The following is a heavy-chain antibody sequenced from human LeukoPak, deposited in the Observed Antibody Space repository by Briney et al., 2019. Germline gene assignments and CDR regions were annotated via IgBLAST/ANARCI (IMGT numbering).Heavy chain of an antibody. Sequence: ASVKVSCKTSGYTFNNYGINWVRQAPGQGLEWVGWMNPTSGDTGYAQKFQGRVTMTRSMSKNTAYMELSRLRSEDTAVYFCARVVMKAFYYYYMDVWGKGTTIIISS. V-gene: IGHV1-8*02. CDR2: MNPTSGDT. J-gene: IGHJ6*03. CDR1: GYTFNNYG. D-gene: IGHD2-21*01. CDR3: ARVVMKAFYYYYMDV.